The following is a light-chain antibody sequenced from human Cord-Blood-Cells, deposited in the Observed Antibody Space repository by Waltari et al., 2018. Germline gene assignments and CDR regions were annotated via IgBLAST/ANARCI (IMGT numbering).Light chain of an antibody. CDR1: SSTIRSNT. J-gene: IGLJ3*02. CDR2: SNN. Sequence: QSVLTQPPSASGTPGQRVTISCSGTSSTIRSNTVNWYQQLPGTAPKLLIYSNNRRPSGVPDRFSGSKSGTSASLAISGLQSEDEADYYCAAWDDSLNGPVFGGGTKLTVL. V-gene: IGLV1-44*01. CDR3: AAWDDSLNGPV.